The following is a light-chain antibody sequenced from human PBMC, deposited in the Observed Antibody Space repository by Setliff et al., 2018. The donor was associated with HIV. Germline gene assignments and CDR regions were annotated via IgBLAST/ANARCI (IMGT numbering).Light chain of an antibody. CDR3: CSYAGSATWV. J-gene: IGLJ2*01. V-gene: IGLV2-23*01. CDR2: DDS. CDR1: SSDIGTYNL. Sequence: QSVLTQPASVSGSPGQSITISCTGTSSDIGTYNLVSWYQQYPGKAPKLRIYDDSKRPSGLSNRFSGSKSGNTASLTISGLLAEDEADYYCCSYAGSATWVFGGGTKVTV.